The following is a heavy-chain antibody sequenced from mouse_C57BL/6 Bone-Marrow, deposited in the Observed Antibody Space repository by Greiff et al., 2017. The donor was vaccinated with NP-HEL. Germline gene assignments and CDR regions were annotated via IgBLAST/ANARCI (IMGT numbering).Heavy chain of an antibody. CDR3: ARSYSNYFDS. J-gene: IGHJ2*01. V-gene: IGHV7-3*01. Sequence: EVQLKESGGGLVQPGGSLSLSCAASGFTFTDYYMSWVRQPPGKALEWLGFIRNKANGYTTEYSASVKGRFTISRDNSQSILYLQMNALRAEDSATYYCARSYSNYFDSWGQGTTLTVSS. D-gene: IGHD2-5*01. CDR1: GFTFTDYY. CDR2: IRNKANGYTT.